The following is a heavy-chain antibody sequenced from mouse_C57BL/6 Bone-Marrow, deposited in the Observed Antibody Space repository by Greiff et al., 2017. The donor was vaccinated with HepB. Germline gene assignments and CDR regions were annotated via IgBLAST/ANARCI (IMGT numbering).Heavy chain of an antibody. J-gene: IGHJ3*01. V-gene: IGHV1-26*01. CDR1: GYTFTDYY. CDR3: ASWGYGSSLAWFAY. Sequence: VQLQQSGPELVKPGASVKISCKASGYTFTDYYMNWVKQSHGKSLEWIGDINPNNGGTSYNQKFKGKATLTVDKSSSTAYMELRSLTSEDSAVYYCASWGYGSSLAWFAYWGQGTLVTVSA. CDR2: INPNNGGT. D-gene: IGHD1-1*01.